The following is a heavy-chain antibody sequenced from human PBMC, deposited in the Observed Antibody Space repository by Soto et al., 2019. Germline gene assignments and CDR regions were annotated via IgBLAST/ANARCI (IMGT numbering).Heavy chain of an antibody. D-gene: IGHD2-21*01. CDR2: IYPGDSDT. CDR1: GYKVSTWHNFTSYW. CDR3: ARFFCVSPTCNRGMDV. V-gene: IGHV5-51*01. Sequence: GESLKISCMGSGYKVSTWHNFTSYWIAWVRQMPGEGLEWMGIIYPGDSDTRYSPSFQGQVTISADKSINTAYLQWSSLKASDTAMYYCARFFCVSPTCNRGMDVWGQGTTVTVSS. J-gene: IGHJ6*02.